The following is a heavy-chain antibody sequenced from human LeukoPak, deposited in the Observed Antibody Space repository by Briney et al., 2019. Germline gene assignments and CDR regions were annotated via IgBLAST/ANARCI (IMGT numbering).Heavy chain of an antibody. Sequence: SETLSLTCTVSGGSISSGDYYWSWIRQPPGKGLEWIGYIYYSGSTYYNPSLKSRVTISVDTSKNQFSLKLSSVTAADTAVYYCARVLRSYGYKNPYYFDYWGQGTLVTVSS. D-gene: IGHD5-18*01. J-gene: IGHJ4*02. V-gene: IGHV4-30-4*02. CDR2: IYYSGST. CDR3: ARVLRSYGYKNPYYFDY. CDR1: GGSISSGDYY.